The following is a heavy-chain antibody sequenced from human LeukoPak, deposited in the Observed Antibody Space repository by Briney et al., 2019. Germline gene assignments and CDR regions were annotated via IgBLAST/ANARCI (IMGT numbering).Heavy chain of an antibody. CDR2: ISYDGSNK. V-gene: IGHV3-30*18. CDR3: AKERLKSSSWYTWTYYYGMDV. J-gene: IGHJ6*02. Sequence: GGSLRLSCAASGFTFSSYGMHWVRQAPGKGLEWVAVISYDGSNKYYADSVKGRFTTSRDNSKNTLYLQMNSLRAEDTAVYYCAKERLKSSSWYTWTYYYGMDVWGQGTTVTVSS. CDR1: GFTFSSYG. D-gene: IGHD6-13*01.